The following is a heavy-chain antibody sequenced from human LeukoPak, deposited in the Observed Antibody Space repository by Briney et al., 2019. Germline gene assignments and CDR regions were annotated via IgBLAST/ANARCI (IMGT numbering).Heavy chain of an antibody. CDR3: ARAPAAAANAGFDY. Sequence: SETLSLTCTVSGGSISSYYWSWIRQPPGKGLEWIGYIYYSGSTNYNPSLKSRVTISVDTSKNQFSLRLSPVTAADTAVYYCARAPAAAANAGFDYWGQGTLVTVSS. V-gene: IGHV4-59*01. J-gene: IGHJ4*02. CDR2: IYYSGST. D-gene: IGHD6-13*01. CDR1: GGSISSYY.